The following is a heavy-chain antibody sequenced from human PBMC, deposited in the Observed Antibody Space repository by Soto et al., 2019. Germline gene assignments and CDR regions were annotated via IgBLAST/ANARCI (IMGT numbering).Heavy chain of an antibody. CDR2: VYHTGAT. D-gene: IGHD3-16*02. J-gene: IGHJ4*02. Sequence: SETLSLTCTVSGASISSSYWSWIRQSPERGLEWIAYVYHTGATNYNPSLKSRVTISLDTSKGQFSLNLTSLTTADTAVYFCARGGNRYSNVASGVGGFDYWGKGSLVTVCS. V-gene: IGHV4-59*01. CDR1: GASISSSY. CDR3: ARGGNRYSNVASGVGGFDY.